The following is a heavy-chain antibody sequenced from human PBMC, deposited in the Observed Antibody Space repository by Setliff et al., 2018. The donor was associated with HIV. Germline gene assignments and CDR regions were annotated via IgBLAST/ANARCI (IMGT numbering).Heavy chain of an antibody. CDR2: INQSGRT. V-gene: IGHV4-34*01. CDR1: GGSFSDYY. D-gene: IGHD3-22*01. Sequence: LSLTCGVYGGSFSDYYWSWIRQTPGKGLEWIGEINQSGRTNNNPSLKSRVAISIDTSKNQFSLKLSSVTAADTAVYYCARVLRRYYDSSGRPGFQHWGQGTLVTVSS. CDR3: ARVLRRYYDSSGRPGFQH. J-gene: IGHJ1*01.